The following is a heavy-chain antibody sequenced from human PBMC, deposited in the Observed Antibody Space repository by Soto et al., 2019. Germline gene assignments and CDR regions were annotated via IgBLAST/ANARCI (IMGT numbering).Heavy chain of an antibody. CDR1: GFTFINYA. Sequence: EVQLLESGGGLVQPGGSLRLSCVGSGFTFINYAMNWVRQTPGKGLEWVSGISGGGDRTFDADSVQGRFTISRDNSKNTVNLQMNSLRADDTAVYYGARKVLGSTSRPDWWYFDLWGRGTLVTVSS. CDR2: ISGGGDRT. J-gene: IGHJ2*01. CDR3: ARKVLGSTSRPDWWYFDL. V-gene: IGHV3-23*01. D-gene: IGHD2-2*01.